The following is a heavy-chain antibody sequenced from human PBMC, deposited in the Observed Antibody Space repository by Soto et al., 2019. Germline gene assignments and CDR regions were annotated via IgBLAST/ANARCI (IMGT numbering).Heavy chain of an antibody. D-gene: IGHD6-19*01. CDR2: MNPNRGNT. J-gene: IGHJ4*02. CDR1: GYTFTSYD. Sequence: QVQLVQSGAEVKKPGASVKVSCKASGYTFTSYDINWVRQATGQGLEWMGWMNPNRGNTGYAQEFQGRVTVTRNTSISTAYMELSRLRSEDTAVYYCARGVGQWLGSDYWGQGTLVTVSS. V-gene: IGHV1-8*01. CDR3: ARGVGQWLGSDY.